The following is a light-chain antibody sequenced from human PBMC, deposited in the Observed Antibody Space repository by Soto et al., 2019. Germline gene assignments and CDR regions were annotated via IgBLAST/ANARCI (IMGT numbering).Light chain of an antibody. V-gene: IGKV1-39*01. CDR2: AAS. CDR1: QSISSY. J-gene: IGKJ2*01. CDR3: QQYGSSPPYT. Sequence: DIQMTQSPSSLSASVGDRVTITCRASQSISSYLNWYQQKPGKAPKLLIYAASSLQSGVPSRFSGSGSGTDFTLTISRLEPEDFAVYYCQQYGSSPPYTFGQGTKVDIK.